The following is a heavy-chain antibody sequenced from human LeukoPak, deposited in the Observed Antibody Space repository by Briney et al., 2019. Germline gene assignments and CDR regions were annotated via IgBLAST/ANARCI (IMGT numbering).Heavy chain of an antibody. D-gene: IGHD2/OR15-2a*01. CDR1: GFTVSSYY. V-gene: IGHV3-53*01. J-gene: IGHJ5*02. Sequence: GGSLRLSCAASGFTVSSYYMSWVRQAPGKGLEWVPIIYSDGTTYYADSVKGRFTVSRDNSKNTLYLQMNSLRAEDTAVYYCARLLGTSWGQGTLVTVSS. CDR2: IYSDGTT. CDR3: ARLLGTS.